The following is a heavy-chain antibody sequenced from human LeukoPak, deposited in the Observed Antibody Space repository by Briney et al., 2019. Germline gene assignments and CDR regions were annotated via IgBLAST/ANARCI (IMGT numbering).Heavy chain of an antibody. D-gene: IGHD6-13*01. CDR2: IYIAGTT. J-gene: IGHJ4*02. CDR1: GFTVSNNY. V-gene: IGHV3-66*01. CDR3: ARGGARQQLVENYFDY. Sequence: GGSLRLSCAASGFTVSNNYMSWVRQAPGKGLEWVSIIYIAGTTYHADSVRGRFTVSRDNSKNTLYLQMNSLRAEDTAVYYCARGGARQQLVENYFDYWGQGTLVTVSS.